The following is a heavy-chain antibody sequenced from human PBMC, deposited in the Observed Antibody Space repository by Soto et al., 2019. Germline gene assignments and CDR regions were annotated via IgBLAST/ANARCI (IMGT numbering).Heavy chain of an antibody. D-gene: IGHD3-16*01. CDR2: IYYTGSS. CDR3: ARHGLTAYMAYYFDF. J-gene: IGHJ4*02. Sequence: PSETLSLTCTGSGGSISRPHDYVGWIRKAPGRGLEWIGSIYYTGSSYYNPSLKSRVTVSVDTSKNQFSLNLTSVTAADTAVYYCARHGLTAYMAYYFDFWGQGTQVTVS. CDR1: GGSISRPHDY. V-gene: IGHV4-39*01.